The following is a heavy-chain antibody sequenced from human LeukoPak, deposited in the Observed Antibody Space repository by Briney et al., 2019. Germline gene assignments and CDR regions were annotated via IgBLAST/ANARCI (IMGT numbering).Heavy chain of an antibody. CDR3: ARAYCGGDCYSPFDY. J-gene: IGHJ4*02. V-gene: IGHV3-53*01. Sequence: GGSLRLSCAASGLIVSSNYMTWVRQAPGKGLEWVSVIYSGGSIYYADSVKGRFTISRDNSRNTLYLQMNSLRAEDTAVYYCARAYCGGDCYSPFDYWGQGTLVTVSS. CDR1: GLIVSSNY. CDR2: IYSGGSI. D-gene: IGHD2-21*01.